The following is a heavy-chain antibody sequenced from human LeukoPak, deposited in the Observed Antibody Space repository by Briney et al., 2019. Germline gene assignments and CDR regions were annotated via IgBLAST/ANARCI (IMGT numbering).Heavy chain of an antibody. CDR3: AKELTAIPPSY. V-gene: IGHV3-30*18. J-gene: IGHJ4*02. Sequence: PGRSLRLSCAASGFTFISYGMHWVRQAPGKGLEWVAVISYDGSNKYYADSVKGRFTISRDNSKNTLYLQMNSLRAEDTAVYYCAKELTAIPPSYWGQGTLVTVSS. CDR2: ISYDGSNK. D-gene: IGHD2-21*01. CDR1: GFTFISYG.